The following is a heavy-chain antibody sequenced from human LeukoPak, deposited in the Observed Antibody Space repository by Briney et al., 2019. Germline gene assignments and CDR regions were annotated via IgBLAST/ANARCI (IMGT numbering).Heavy chain of an antibody. D-gene: IGHD6-19*01. CDR1: GGSISSSSYY. Sequence: PSETLSLTCTVSGGSISSSSYYWGWIRQPPGKGLEWIGSIYYSGGTYYNPSLKSRVTISVDTSKNHFSLKLSSVTAADTAVYYCARHFGRYSSGNDAFDIWGQGTMVTVSS. CDR3: ARHFGRYSSGNDAFDI. V-gene: IGHV4-39*01. J-gene: IGHJ3*02. CDR2: IYYSGGT.